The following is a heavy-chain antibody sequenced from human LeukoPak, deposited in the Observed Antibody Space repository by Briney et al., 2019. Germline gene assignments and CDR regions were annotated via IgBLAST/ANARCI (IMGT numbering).Heavy chain of an antibody. J-gene: IGHJ4*02. CDR3: AKSWGSGSYYPAY. CDR2: VSYDGSNK. V-gene: IGHV3-30*18. CDR1: GFTFSLYG. D-gene: IGHD3-10*01. Sequence: GGSLRLSCAVSGFTFSLYGMHWVRQAPGKGLEWVAVVSYDGSNKFYADSVKGRFTISRDNSKNTLYLQMNSLRAEDTAVYYCAKSWGSGSYYPAYWGQGTLVTVSS.